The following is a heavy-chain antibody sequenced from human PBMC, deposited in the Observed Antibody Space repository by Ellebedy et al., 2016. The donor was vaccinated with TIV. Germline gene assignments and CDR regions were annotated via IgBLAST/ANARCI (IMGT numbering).Heavy chain of an antibody. D-gene: IGHD6-19*01. V-gene: IGHV4-39*01. CDR3: ASQPSSGWRPAAFDI. CDR1: GGSISSSSYY. CDR2: IYYSGSR. Sequence: MPSETLSLTCPVSGGSISSSSYYWGWIRQPPGKGLEWIGNIYYSGSRYYNPSLKSRVTISVDTSKTQFSLKLSSVTAAETAVYYCASQPSSGWRPAAFDIWGQGTMVTVSS. J-gene: IGHJ3*02.